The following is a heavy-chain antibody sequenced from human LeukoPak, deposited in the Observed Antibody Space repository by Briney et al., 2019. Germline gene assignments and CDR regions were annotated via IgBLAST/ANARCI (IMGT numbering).Heavy chain of an antibody. V-gene: IGHV4-59*01. CDR2: IYYSGGT. J-gene: IGHJ4*02. Sequence: PSETLSLTCTVSGGSISSYYWSWIRQPPGKGLDWIGYIYYSGGTNYNPSLKGRVTISVDTSKKQFSLKLSSVTAADTAVYYCARVGTVLDGGYWGQGILVTVSS. D-gene: IGHD1-7*01. CDR3: ARVGTVLDGGY. CDR1: GGSISSYY.